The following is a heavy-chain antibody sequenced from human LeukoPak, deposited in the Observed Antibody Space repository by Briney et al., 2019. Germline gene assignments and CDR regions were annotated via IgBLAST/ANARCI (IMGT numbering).Heavy chain of an antibody. CDR3: AKDMGGSGWYGFDY. D-gene: IGHD6-19*01. Sequence: GGSLRLSCAASGFTFSSYSMNWVRQAPGKGLEWVSSISSSSSYIYYADSVKGRFTISRDNAKNSLYLQMNSLRAEDMALYYCAKDMGGSGWYGFDYWGQGTLVTVSS. V-gene: IGHV3-21*04. CDR2: ISSSSSYI. J-gene: IGHJ4*02. CDR1: GFTFSSYS.